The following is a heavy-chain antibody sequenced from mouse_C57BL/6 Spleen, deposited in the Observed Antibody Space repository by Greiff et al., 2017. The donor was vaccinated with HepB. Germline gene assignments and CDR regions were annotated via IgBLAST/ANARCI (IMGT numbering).Heavy chain of an antibody. V-gene: IGHV1-66*01. CDR1: GYSFTSYY. Sequence: VQLQQSGPELVKPGASVKISCKASGYSFTSYYIHWVKQRPGQGLEWIGWIYPGSGNTKYNEKFKGKATLTADTSSSTAYMQLSSLTSEDSAVYYCAREGYDGFDYWGQGTTLTVSS. J-gene: IGHJ2*01. CDR2: IYPGSGNT. D-gene: IGHD2-2*01. CDR3: AREGYDGFDY.